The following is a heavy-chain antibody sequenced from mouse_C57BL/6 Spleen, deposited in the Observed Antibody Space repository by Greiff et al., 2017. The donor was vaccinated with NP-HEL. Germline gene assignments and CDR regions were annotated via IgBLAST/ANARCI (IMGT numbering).Heavy chain of an antibody. CDR3: AREITTVVAKAMDY. D-gene: IGHD1-1*01. J-gene: IGHJ4*01. V-gene: IGHV1-59*01. CDR2: IDPSDSYT. Sequence: QVQLQQPGAELVRPGTSVKLSCKASGYTFTSYWMHWVKQRPGQGLEWIGVIDPSDSYTNYNQKFKGKATLTVDTSSSTAYMQLSSLTSEDSAVYYCAREITTVVAKAMDYWGQGTSVTVSS. CDR1: GYTFTSYW.